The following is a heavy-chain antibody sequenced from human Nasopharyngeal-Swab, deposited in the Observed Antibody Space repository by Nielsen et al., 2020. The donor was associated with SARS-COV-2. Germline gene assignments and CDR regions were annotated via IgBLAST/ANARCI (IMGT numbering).Heavy chain of an antibody. CDR3: ARYIKGSGWKYYYYYGMDV. CDR2: INPSGGST. Sequence: SVKVSCKASGYTFTSYYMHWVRQAPGQGLEWMGIINPSGGSTSYAQKFQGRVTMTRDTSTSTVYMELSSLRSEDTAVYYCARYIKGSGWKYYYYYGMDVWGQGTTVTVSS. V-gene: IGHV1-46*01. D-gene: IGHD6-19*01. CDR1: GYTFTSYY. J-gene: IGHJ6*02.